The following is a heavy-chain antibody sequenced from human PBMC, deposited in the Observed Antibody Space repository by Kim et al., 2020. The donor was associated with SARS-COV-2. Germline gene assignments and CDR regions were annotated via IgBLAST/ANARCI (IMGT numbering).Heavy chain of an antibody. CDR1: GGSISSSY. CDR3: AGNGGEWFDP. V-gene: IGHV4-59*08. J-gene: IGHJ5*02. D-gene: IGHD2-8*01. Sequence: SETLSLTCSVSGGSISSSYWSWIRQPPGKGLEWIAEIYYGGSTVSHPSLKSRVTISVDTSKNQFSLKLSSVTAADTAVYFCAGNGGEWFDPWGQGTLVT. CDR2: IYYGGST.